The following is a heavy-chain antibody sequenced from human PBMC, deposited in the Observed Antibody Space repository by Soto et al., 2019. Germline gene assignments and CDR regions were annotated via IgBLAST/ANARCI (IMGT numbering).Heavy chain of an antibody. V-gene: IGHV3-23*01. D-gene: IGHD6-13*01. CDR3: AKLTAA. CDR2: TTISGGGT. Sequence: PGDSLRLSCAASGFTFNAYVMSWVRRAPGKGLEWVSSTTISGGGTYYADSVKGRFTVSRDNSKNTVYLQMNSLRDDDTAVYYCAKLTAAWGQGTLVTVSS. CDR1: GFTFNAYV. J-gene: IGHJ4*02.